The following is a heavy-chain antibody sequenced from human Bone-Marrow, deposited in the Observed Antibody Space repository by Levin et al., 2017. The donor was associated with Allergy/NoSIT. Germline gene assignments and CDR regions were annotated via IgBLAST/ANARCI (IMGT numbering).Heavy chain of an antibody. CDR2: IYSSGVT. V-gene: IGHV3-53*01. J-gene: IGHJ4*02. D-gene: IGHD6-13*01. CDR1: EFTVSNNY. CDR3: SRKTDSSPTGDY. Sequence: GGSLRLSCIVSEFTVSNNYMSWVRQAPGKGLEWVSTIYSSGVTNYADSVKGRFIISRDKSKNTLYLQMNRLRDEDTAVYYCSRKTDSSPTGDYWGQGTLVTVSS.